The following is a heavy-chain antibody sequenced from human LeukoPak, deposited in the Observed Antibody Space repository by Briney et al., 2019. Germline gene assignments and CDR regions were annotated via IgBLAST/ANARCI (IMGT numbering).Heavy chain of an antibody. CDR2: IYYSGST. CDR1: GGSISSSSYY. Sequence: SETLSLTCTVSGGSISSSSYYWGWIRRPPGKGLEWIGSIYYSGSTYYNPSLKSRVTISVDTSKNQFSLKLSSVTAADTAVYYCAREGQQLDADYWGQGTLVTVSS. D-gene: IGHD6-13*01. J-gene: IGHJ4*02. CDR3: AREGQQLDADY. V-gene: IGHV4-39*07.